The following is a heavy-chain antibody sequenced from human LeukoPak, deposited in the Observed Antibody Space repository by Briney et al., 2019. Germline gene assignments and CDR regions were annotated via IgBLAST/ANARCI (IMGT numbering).Heavy chain of an antibody. CDR3: ARAPAEPERQLVPSFDY. J-gene: IGHJ4*02. D-gene: IGHD6-6*01. V-gene: IGHV1-46*01. Sequence: GASVKVSCKASGYTVTSYYMHWVRPATGQGLEWMGIINPSGGSTSYAQKFQGRVTMTRDTSTSTVYMELSSLRSEDTAVYYCARAPAEPERQLVPSFDYWGQGTLVTVSS. CDR1: GYTVTSYY. CDR2: INPSGGST.